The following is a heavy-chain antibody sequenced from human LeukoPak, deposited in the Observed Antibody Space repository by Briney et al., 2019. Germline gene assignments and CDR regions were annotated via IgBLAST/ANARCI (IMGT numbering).Heavy chain of an antibody. D-gene: IGHD1-26*01. CDR2: IIHSGGT. V-gene: IGHV4-39*07. CDR1: GGSISSGGYY. CDR3: ARGLGGSYYFDH. J-gene: IGHJ4*02. Sequence: SETLSLTCTVSGGSISSGGYYWSWIRQPPGKGLDWIGEIIHSGGTNYNPSLKSRVTISVDTSKNQFSLNLNSINAADTAVYYCARGLGGSYYFDHWGQGTLVTVSS.